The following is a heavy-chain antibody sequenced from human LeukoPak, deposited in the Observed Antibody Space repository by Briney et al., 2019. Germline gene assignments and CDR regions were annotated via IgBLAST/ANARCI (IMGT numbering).Heavy chain of an antibody. J-gene: IGHJ5*02. CDR3: GRAYSYAFAP. D-gene: IGHD5-18*01. V-gene: IGHV3-7*04. CDR2: VKQDGSET. Sequence: GGSLRLSCAASGFTFSSNWMSWVRQAPGKGLEWVANVKQDGSETYYVDSVKGRFTISRDNAKNSLFLQMNTLRVEDTAVYYCGRAYSYAFAPWGQGTLVTVSS. CDR1: GFTFSSNW.